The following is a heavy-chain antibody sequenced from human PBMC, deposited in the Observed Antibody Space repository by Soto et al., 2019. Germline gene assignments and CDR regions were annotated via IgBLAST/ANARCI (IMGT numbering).Heavy chain of an antibody. J-gene: IGHJ6*02. V-gene: IGHV1-8*01. CDR3: ARGQRGYSYGDYYYGMDV. Sequence: ALVKVSCKASGYAFTSYDINWGRQATGQGLEWMGWMNPNSGNTGYAQKFQGRVTMTRNTSISTAYMELSSLRSEDTAVYYCARGQRGYSYGDYYYGMDVWGQGTTVTVSS. D-gene: IGHD5-18*01. CDR2: MNPNSGNT. CDR1: GYAFTSYD.